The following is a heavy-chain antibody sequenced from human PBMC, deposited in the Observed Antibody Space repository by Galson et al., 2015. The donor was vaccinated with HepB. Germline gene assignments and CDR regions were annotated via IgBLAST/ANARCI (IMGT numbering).Heavy chain of an antibody. CDR1: GFTFSSYA. CDR3: AKGYENYYDSSGYYLN. Sequence: SLRLSCAASGFTFSSYAMSWVRQAPGKGLEWVSAISGSGGSTYYADSVKGRFTISRDNSKNTLCLQMNSLRAEDTAVYYCAKGYENYYDSSGYYLNWGQGTLVTVSS. CDR2: ISGSGGST. V-gene: IGHV3-23*01. J-gene: IGHJ4*02. D-gene: IGHD3-22*01.